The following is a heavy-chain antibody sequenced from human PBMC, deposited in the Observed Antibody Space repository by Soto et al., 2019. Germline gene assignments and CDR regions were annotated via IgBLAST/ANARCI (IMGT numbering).Heavy chain of an antibody. V-gene: IGHV4-39*01. CDR2: IYYSGST. CDR3: ARWIQLWSRFDY. J-gene: IGHJ4*02. Sequence: QLQLQESGPGLVKPSETLSLTCTVSGGSISSSSYYWGWIRQPPGKGLEWIGSIYYSGSTYYNPSLKRRVTISVDTSKNQFSLKLSSVTAADTAVYYCARWIQLWSRFDYWGQGTLVTVSS. CDR1: GGSISSSSYY. D-gene: IGHD5-18*01.